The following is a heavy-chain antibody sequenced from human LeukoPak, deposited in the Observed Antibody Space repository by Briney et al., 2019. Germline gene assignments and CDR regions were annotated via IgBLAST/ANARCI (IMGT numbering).Heavy chain of an antibody. Sequence: SQTLSLTCIVSGGSISGSSYYWSWIRQPAGKGLEWIGRIYTSGSTNYNPFLKSRVTISVDTSKIQFSLKLSSVTAADTAVYYCARVSYDSSGYYSSAFAFDIWGQGTMVTVSS. CDR3: ARVSYDSSGYYSSAFAFDI. CDR2: IYTSGST. V-gene: IGHV4-61*02. J-gene: IGHJ3*02. D-gene: IGHD3-22*01. CDR1: GGSISGSSYY.